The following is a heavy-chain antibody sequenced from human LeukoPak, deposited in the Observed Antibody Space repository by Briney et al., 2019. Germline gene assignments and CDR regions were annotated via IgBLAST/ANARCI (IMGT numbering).Heavy chain of an antibody. J-gene: IGHJ4*02. CDR2: IYHSGST. D-gene: IGHD2-15*01. CDR3: AREALLYYFDY. V-gene: IGHV4-38-2*02. Sequence: SETLSLTCAVSGYSISSGYYWGWIRQTPGEGLEWIGYIYHSGSTYYNPSLKSRLTISLDTSENQFSLSLNSVTAADTAVYYCAREALLYYFDYWGQGTPVTVSS. CDR1: GYSISSGYY.